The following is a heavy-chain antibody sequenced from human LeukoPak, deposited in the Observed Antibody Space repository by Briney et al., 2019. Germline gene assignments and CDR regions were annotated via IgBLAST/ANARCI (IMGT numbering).Heavy chain of an antibody. V-gene: IGHV1-69*13. CDR3: ARGSIAAPSPDY. CDR1: GGTFSSYA. J-gene: IGHJ4*02. Sequence: GASVKVPCKASGGTFSSYAISWVRQAPGQGLEWMGGIIPIFGTANYAQKFQGRVTITADESTSTAYMELSSLRSEDTAVYYCARGSIAAPSPDYWGQGTLVTVSS. D-gene: IGHD6-6*01. CDR2: IIPIFGTA.